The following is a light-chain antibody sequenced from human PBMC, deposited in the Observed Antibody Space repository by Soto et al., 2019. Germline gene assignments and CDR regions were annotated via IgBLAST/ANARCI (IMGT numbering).Light chain of an antibody. J-gene: IGLJ3*02. Sequence: QSVLTQPASVSGSPGQSITISCTGTSSDVGGYNYVSWYQQHPGKAPKVMIYEVSNRPSGVSNRFSGSKSGNTASLTISGLQAEDEADYYCSSYTSSNTWVFVGGTKLTVL. CDR2: EVS. CDR1: SSDVGGYNY. CDR3: SSYTSSNTWV. V-gene: IGLV2-14*01.